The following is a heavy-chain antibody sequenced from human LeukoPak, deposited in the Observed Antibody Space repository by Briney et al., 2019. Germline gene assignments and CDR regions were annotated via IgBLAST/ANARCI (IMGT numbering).Heavy chain of an antibody. Sequence: ASVTVSCTAFLYTFTSYGISCVGQAPGQGLEGMGWISAYNGNTNYAQKLQGRVTMTTDTSTSTAYMELRSLRSDDTAVYYCARVSGYSYKASLYYFDYWGQGTLVTVSS. J-gene: IGHJ4*02. D-gene: IGHD5-18*01. CDR1: LYTFTSYG. CDR2: ISAYNGNT. V-gene: IGHV1-18*01. CDR3: ARVSGYSYKASLYYFDY.